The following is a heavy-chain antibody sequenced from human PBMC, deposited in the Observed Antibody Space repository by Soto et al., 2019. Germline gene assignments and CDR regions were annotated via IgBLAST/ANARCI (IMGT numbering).Heavy chain of an antibody. Sequence: PCGSLRLSCAASGFTFSSYAMSWVRQAPGEGLEWVSAISGSGGSTYYADSVKGRFTISRDNSKNTLYLQMNSLRAEDTAVYYCAKDPRGWYPKWFDPWGQGTMVTVSS. V-gene: IGHV3-23*01. CDR1: GFTFSSYA. J-gene: IGHJ5*02. D-gene: IGHD6-19*01. CDR3: AKDPRGWYPKWFDP. CDR2: ISGSGGST.